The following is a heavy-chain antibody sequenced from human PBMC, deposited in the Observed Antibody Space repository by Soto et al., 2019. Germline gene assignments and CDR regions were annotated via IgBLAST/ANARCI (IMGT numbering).Heavy chain of an antibody. Sequence: QVQLQESGPGLVKPSETLSLTCTVSGGSISSYYWSWIRQPPGKGLEWIGYIYYSGSTNYNPSLKSRVTISVDTSKNQFSLKLSSVTAADTAVYYCARLSSSWIIGIWFDPWGQGTLVTVSS. D-gene: IGHD6-13*01. CDR3: ARLSSSWIIGIWFDP. J-gene: IGHJ5*02. CDR1: GGSISSYY. V-gene: IGHV4-59*08. CDR2: IYYSGST.